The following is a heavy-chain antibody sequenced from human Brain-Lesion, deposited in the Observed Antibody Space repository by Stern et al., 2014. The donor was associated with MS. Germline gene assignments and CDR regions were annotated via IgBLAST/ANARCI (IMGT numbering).Heavy chain of an antibody. Sequence: VQLVESGPGLVKPSETLSLTCTVSGGSIGRSSYYWGWIRQPPGKGLEWIGNIFYTGSTFYDPSLKSRVPIPVAPSNTHFPLSLTFVTAADTAVYYCARGAGVFDSWGQGTLVTVSP. D-gene: IGHD6-19*01. CDR1: GGSIGRSSYY. CDR3: ARGAGVFDS. J-gene: IGHJ4*02. CDR2: IFYTGST. V-gene: IGHV4-39*02.